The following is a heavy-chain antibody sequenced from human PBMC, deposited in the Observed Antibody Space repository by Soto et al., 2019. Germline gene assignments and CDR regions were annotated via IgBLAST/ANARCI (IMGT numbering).Heavy chain of an antibody. CDR2: IYYSGST. D-gene: IGHD5-18*01. Sequence: WTWIRQPPGKGLEWIGYIYYSGSTNYNPPLKSRVTISVDTSKNQYSLKLSSVTAADTAVYYCARGLLGSYGVDIWGQGTMVTVSS. V-gene: IGHV4-59*01. J-gene: IGHJ3*02. CDR3: ARGLLGSYGVDI.